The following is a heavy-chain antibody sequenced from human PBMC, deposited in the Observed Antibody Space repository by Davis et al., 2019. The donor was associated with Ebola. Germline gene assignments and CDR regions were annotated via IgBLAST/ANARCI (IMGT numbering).Heavy chain of an antibody. CDR1: GGSFSSHP. CDR2: IIPIFDTP. CDR3: ARDFDGGNYYFDY. J-gene: IGHJ4*02. Sequence: SVKVSCKTSGGSFSSHPISWVRQAPRQGLEWMGGIIPIFDTPHYAHKFQGRIPITADASTSTAYMELSSLRSEDTATYFCARDFDGGNYYFDYWGPGTPVTVSS. D-gene: IGHD3-9*01. V-gene: IGHV1-69*13.